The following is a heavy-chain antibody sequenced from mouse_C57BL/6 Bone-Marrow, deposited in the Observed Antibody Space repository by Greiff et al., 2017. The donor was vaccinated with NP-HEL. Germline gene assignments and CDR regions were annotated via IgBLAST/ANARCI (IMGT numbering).Heavy chain of an antibody. D-gene: IGHD1-1*01. Sequence: QVQLQQPGAELVKPGASVKLSCKASGYTFTSYWMHWVKQRPGQGLEWIGMIHPNSGSTNYNEKFKSKATLTVDKSSSTAYMQLSSLTSEDSAVYYCAKDYGSSLGYWYFDVWGTGTTVTVSS. CDR2: IHPNSGST. CDR3: AKDYGSSLGYWYFDV. J-gene: IGHJ1*03. V-gene: IGHV1-64*01. CDR1: GYTFTSYW.